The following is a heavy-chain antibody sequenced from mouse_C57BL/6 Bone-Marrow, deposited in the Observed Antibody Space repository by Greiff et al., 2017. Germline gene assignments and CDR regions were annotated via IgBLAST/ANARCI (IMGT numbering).Heavy chain of an antibody. D-gene: IGHD1-1*01. J-gene: IGHJ3*01. V-gene: IGHV5-12*01. CDR2: ISNGGGST. Sequence: EVKLQESGGGLVQPGGSLKLSCAASGFTFSDYYMYWVRQTPEKRLEWVAYISNGGGSTYYPDTVKGRFTISRDNAKNTLYLQMSRLKSEDTAMYYCARRYYYGFAYWGQGTLVTVSA. CDR1: GFTFSDYY. CDR3: ARRYYYGFAY.